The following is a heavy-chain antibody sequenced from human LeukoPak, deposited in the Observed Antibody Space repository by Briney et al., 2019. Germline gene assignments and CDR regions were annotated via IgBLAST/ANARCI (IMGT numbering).Heavy chain of an antibody. J-gene: IGHJ3*02. CDR1: GFAFSSYW. D-gene: IGHD2-2*01. V-gene: IGHV3-74*01. Sequence: GGSLRLSCAASGFAFSSYWMHWVRQAPGKGLVWVSRINSDGSSTSYADSVKGRFTISRDNAKNTLYLQMNSLRAEDTAVYYCAREGYCSSTSCQIDAFDIWGQGTMVTVSS. CDR2: INSDGSST. CDR3: AREGYCSSTSCQIDAFDI.